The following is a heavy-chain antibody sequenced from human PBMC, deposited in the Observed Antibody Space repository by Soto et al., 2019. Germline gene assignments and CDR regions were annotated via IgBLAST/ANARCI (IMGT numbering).Heavy chain of an antibody. Sequence: ASVKVSCKTSGYTFTSYGISWVRQAPGQGLEWMGWISAFNGNTNYAQKLQGRVTMTTDTSTSTAYMELRSLRSDDTAVYYCARVVAVAWEYRFDYWGQGTLVTVS. CDR1: GYTFTSYG. V-gene: IGHV1-18*01. CDR2: ISAFNGNT. D-gene: IGHD6-19*01. CDR3: ARVVAVAWEYRFDY. J-gene: IGHJ4*02.